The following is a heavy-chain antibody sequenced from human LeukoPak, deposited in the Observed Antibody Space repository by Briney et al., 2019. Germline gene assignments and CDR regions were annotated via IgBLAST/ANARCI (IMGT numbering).Heavy chain of an antibody. CDR1: GYTFTGYY. Sequence: ASVKVSCKASGYTFTGYYMHWVRQAPGQGLEWMGWINPNSGGTNYAQKFQGRVTMTRDTSISTAYMELSRLRSDDTAVYYCARDIVVVVVGDQFDYWGQGTLVTVSS. CDR3: ARDIVVVVVGDQFDY. J-gene: IGHJ4*02. CDR2: INPNSGGT. V-gene: IGHV1-2*02. D-gene: IGHD2-15*01.